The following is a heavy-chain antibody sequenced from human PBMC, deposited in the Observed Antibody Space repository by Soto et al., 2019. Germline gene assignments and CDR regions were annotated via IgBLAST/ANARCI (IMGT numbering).Heavy chain of an antibody. CDR2: IYYSGST. V-gene: IGHV4-30-4*01. D-gene: IGHD3-10*01. Sequence: SETLSLTCTVSGGSISSGDYYWSWIRQPPGKGLEWIGYIYYSGSTYYNPSLKSRVTISVDTSKNQFSLKLSSVTAADTAVYYCARYPVTMVRGVRYWFDPWGQGTLVTVSS. CDR1: GGSISSGDYY. CDR3: ARYPVTMVRGVRYWFDP. J-gene: IGHJ5*02.